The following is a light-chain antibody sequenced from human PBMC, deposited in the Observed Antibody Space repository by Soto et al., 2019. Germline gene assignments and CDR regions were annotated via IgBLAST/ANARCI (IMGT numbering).Light chain of an antibody. J-gene: IGKJ4*01. CDR2: DAS. Sequence: EVVMTQSPVSLSVSPGEGATLSCRASQSVGSKLAWYQQRPGQAPRFLVYDASTRATEIPARFSGSGSGAVFTLTISSLQSEDFAIYYCQQYSKCPLGFGGGTKVEIK. V-gene: IGKV3-15*01. CDR3: QQYSKCPLG. CDR1: QSVGSK.